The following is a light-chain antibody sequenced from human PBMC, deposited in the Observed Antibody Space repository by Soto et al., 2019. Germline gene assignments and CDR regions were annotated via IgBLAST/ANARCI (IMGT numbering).Light chain of an antibody. CDR1: KLGDKY. Sequence: SYELTQPPSVSVSPGQTASITCSGDKLGDKYACWYQQKPGQSPVLVIYQDSKRPSGIPERFSGSNSGNTATLTISGTQAMDEADYYCQAWDSHWVFGGGTKVTVL. J-gene: IGLJ3*02. CDR3: QAWDSHWV. V-gene: IGLV3-1*01. CDR2: QDS.